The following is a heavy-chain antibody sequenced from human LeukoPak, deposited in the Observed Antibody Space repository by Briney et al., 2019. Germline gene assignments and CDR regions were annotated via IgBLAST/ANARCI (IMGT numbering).Heavy chain of an antibody. D-gene: IGHD5-18*01. CDR2: IIPIFGTA. V-gene: IGHV1-69*01. Sequence: ASVKVSCKASGGTFSSYAISWVRQAPGQGLEWMGGIIPIFGTANYAQKFQGRVTITADESTSTAYMELSSLRSEDTAVYYFARHGYSYGHQSVNWFYAASERSLVSVSS. CDR3: ARHGYSYGHQSVNWFYA. J-gene: IGHJ5*02. CDR1: GGTFSSYA.